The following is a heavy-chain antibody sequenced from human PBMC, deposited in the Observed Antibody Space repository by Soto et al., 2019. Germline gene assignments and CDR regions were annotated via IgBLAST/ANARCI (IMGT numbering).Heavy chain of an antibody. Sequence: SVKVSCKASGFTFTSSAVQWVRQARGQRLEWIGWIVVGSGNTNYAQKFQERVTITRDMSTSTAYMELSSLRSEDTAVYYCAADSTTMVRGVIKGFYGMDVWGQGTTVTVSS. CDR1: GFTFTSSA. J-gene: IGHJ6*02. CDR2: IVVGSGNT. CDR3: AADSTTMVRGVIKGFYGMDV. V-gene: IGHV1-58*01. D-gene: IGHD3-10*01.